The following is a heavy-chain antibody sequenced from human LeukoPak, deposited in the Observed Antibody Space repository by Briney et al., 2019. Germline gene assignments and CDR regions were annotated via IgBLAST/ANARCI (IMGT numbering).Heavy chain of an antibody. Sequence: SETLSLTCTVSGGSISSYYWSWIRQPPGKGLEWIGYIYTSGSTNYNPSLKSRVTISVDTSRNQFSLRLSSVTAADTAVYYCARDLVTVTKGFDIWGQGTMVSVSS. V-gene: IGHV4-59*01. J-gene: IGHJ3*02. CDR1: GGSISSYY. CDR2: IYTSGST. D-gene: IGHD4-17*01. CDR3: ARDLVTVTKGFDI.